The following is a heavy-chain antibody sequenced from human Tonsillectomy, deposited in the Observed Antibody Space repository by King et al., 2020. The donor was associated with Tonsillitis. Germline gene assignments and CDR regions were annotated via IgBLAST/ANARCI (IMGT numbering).Heavy chain of an antibody. Sequence: QLQESGPGLVKPSETLSLTCTVSGGSISSYYWSWIRQPPGKGLEWIGYIYYSGSTNYNPSLKSRGTISVDTSKNQFSLKLSSVTAADTAVYYCARAHYDYGSGRYYMSLDYWGQGTLVTVSS. CDR2: IYYSGST. V-gene: IGHV4-59*01. D-gene: IGHD3-10*01. CDR1: GGSISSYY. J-gene: IGHJ4*02. CDR3: ARAHYDYGSGRYYMSLDY.